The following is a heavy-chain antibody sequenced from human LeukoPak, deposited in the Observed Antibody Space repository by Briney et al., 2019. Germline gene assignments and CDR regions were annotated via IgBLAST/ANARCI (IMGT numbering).Heavy chain of an antibody. J-gene: IGHJ4*02. D-gene: IGHD4-23*01. CDR2: ISGSGGST. CDR1: GFTFSSYA. V-gene: IGHV3-23*01. Sequence: GVSLRLSCAASGFTFSSYAMSWVRQAPGKGLEWVSAISGSGGSTYYADSVKGRFTISRENSKNTLYLQVNSLRAEDTAVYYCAKDFMSVLGYGGSPFDYWGQGTLVTVSS. CDR3: AKDFMSVLGYGGSPFDY.